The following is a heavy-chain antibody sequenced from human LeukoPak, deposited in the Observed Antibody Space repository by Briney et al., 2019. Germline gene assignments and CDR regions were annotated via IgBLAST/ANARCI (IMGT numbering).Heavy chain of an antibody. V-gene: IGHV4-39*01. Sequence: SETPSLTCTVSGGSISSSSYYWGWIRQPPGKGLEWIGSIYYSGSTYYNPSLKSRVTISVDTSKNQFSLKLSSVTAADTAVYYCARLWAVGVVPAAIGWGQGTLVTVSS. CDR1: GGSISSSSYY. D-gene: IGHD2-2*02. J-gene: IGHJ4*02. CDR3: ARLWAVGVVPAAIG. CDR2: IYYSGST.